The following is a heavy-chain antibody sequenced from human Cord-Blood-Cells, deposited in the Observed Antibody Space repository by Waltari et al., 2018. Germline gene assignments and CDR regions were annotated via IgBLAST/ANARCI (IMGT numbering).Heavy chain of an antibody. CDR1: GYSISRGYY. V-gene: IGHV4-38-2*02. Sequence: QVQLQESGPGLVKPSETLSLTCTVSGYSISRGYYWGWIRQPPGKGLEWIGSIYHSGSTYYNPSLKSRVTISVDTSKNQFSLKLSSVTAADTAVYYCARVNYSNYFDYWGQGTLVTVSS. CDR3: ARVNYSNYFDY. J-gene: IGHJ4*02. D-gene: IGHD4-4*01. CDR2: IYHSGST.